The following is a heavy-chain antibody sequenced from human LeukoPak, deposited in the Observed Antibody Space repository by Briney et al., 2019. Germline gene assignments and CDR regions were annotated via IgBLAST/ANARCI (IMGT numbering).Heavy chain of an antibody. CDR2: ISAYNGNT. CDR1: GYTFTGYY. V-gene: IGHV1-18*04. Sequence: ASVKVSCKASGYTFTGYYMHWVRQAPGQGLEWMGWISAYNGNTNYAQKLQGRVTMTTDTSTSTAYMELRSLRSDDTAVYYCARDPTVTYLDYWGQGTLVTVSS. CDR3: ARDPTVTYLDY. D-gene: IGHD4-17*01. J-gene: IGHJ4*02.